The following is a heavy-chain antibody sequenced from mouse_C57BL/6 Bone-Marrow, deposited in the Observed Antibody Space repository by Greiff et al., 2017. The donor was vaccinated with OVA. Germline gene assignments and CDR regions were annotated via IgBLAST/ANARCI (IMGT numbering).Heavy chain of an antibody. V-gene: IGHV1-50*01. CDR3: ARGRIGSP. D-gene: IGHD1-1*01. J-gene: IGHJ2*01. CDR1: GFTFTSYW. CDR2: IDSYDRYT. Sequence: QVQLQQPGAELVKPGASVKLSCKASGFTFTSYWMQWVRQRPGPGLEWIGEIDSYDRYTTSNQKFKGKATLTVDTSSRTADMQLSGLTSEDSAVYYCARGRIGSPWGQGTTLTVSS.